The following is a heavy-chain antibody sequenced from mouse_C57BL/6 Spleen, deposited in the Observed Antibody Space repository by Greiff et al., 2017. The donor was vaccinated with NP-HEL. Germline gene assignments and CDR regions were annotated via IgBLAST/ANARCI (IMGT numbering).Heavy chain of an antibody. V-gene: IGHV1-69*01. CDR2: IDPSDSYT. J-gene: IGHJ1*03. D-gene: IGHD2-5*01. CDR1: GYTFTSYW. CDR3: AHSNWYFDV. Sequence: QVQLQQPGAELVMPGASVKLSCKASGYTFTSYWMHWVKQRPGQGLEWIGEIDPSDSYTNYNGKFKGKATLTADKSSSTAYMQLSSLTSEDSAVYFCAHSNWYFDVWGTGTTVTVSS.